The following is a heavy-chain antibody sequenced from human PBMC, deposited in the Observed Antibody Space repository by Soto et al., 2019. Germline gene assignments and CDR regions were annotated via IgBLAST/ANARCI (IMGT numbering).Heavy chain of an antibody. CDR3: TRKGYCSSTSCYRYYYGMDV. V-gene: IGHV3-49*04. CDR1: VFTFGYYA. Sequence: PGGSLRLSCTASVFTFGYYAMIWVRQAPGKGLEWVGFIRSKAYGGTTEYAASVKGRFTISRDDSKSIAYLQMNSLKTEDTAVYYCTRKGYCSSTSCYRYYYGMDVWGQGTTVTVSS. J-gene: IGHJ6*02. CDR2: IRSKAYGGTT. D-gene: IGHD2-2*01.